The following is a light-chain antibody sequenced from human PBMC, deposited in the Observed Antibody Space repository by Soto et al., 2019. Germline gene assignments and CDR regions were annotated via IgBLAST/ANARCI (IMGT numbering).Light chain of an antibody. J-gene: IGKJ5*01. CDR1: QSIRRW. Sequence: DIQMTQSPSMLSASVGARVTIACRASQSIRRWLAWYKQKPGKAPKLMSFDASTLESGVPSRFRGSGSGTEFTLTITSLKPEDFATYYCQQLNSFPITFGQGTRLEIK. V-gene: IGKV1-5*01. CDR3: QQLNSFPIT. CDR2: DAS.